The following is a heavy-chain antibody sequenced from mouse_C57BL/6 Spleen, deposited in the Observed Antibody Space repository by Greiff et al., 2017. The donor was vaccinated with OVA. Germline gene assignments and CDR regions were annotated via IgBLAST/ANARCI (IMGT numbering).Heavy chain of an antibody. CDR3: ASGGDGYYGY. CDR2: IYPGDGDT. CDR1: GYAFSSYW. D-gene: IGHD1-1*01. Sequence: VKLMESGAELVKPGASVKISCKASGYAFSSYWMNWVKQRPGKGLEWIGQIYPGDGDTNYNGKFKGKATLTADKSSSTAYMQLSSLTSEDSAVYFCASGGDGYYGYWGQGTTLTVAS. V-gene: IGHV1-80*01. J-gene: IGHJ2*01.